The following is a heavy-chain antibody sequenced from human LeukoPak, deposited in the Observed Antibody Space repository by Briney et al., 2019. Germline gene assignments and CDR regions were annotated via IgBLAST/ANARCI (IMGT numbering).Heavy chain of an antibody. CDR1: GGSISSYY. D-gene: IGHD3-22*01. CDR3: ARVRLEDYYDSSGYADY. J-gene: IGHJ4*02. CDR2: IYYSGST. Sequence: SETLSLTCTVSGGSISSYYWSWIRQPPGRGLEWIGSIYYSGSTYYNPSLKSRVTISVDTSKNQFSLKLSSVTAADTAVYYCARVRLEDYYDSSGYADYWGQGTLVTVSS. V-gene: IGHV4-59*12.